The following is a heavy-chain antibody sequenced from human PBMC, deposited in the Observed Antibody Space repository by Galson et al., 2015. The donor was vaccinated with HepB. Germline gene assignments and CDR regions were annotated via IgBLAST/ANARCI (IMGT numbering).Heavy chain of an antibody. CDR1: GFTFSSYA. D-gene: IGHD1-26*01. J-gene: IGHJ4*02. V-gene: IGHV3-23*01. CDR3: ANDPPPRLVGAMSSVEWGVGVGGY. Sequence: SLRLSCAASGFTFSSYAMSWVRQAPGKGLEWVSAISGSGGSTYYADSVKGRFTISRDNSKNTLYLQMNSLRAEDTAVYYCANDPPPRLVGAMSSVEWGVGVGGYWGQGTLVTVSS. CDR2: ISGSGGST.